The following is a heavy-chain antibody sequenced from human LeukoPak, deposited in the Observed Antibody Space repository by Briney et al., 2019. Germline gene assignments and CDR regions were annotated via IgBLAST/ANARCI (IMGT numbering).Heavy chain of an antibody. CDR2: IYYSGST. D-gene: IGHD2-2*01. CDR3: ARFEVVPAAPLDY. V-gene: IGHV4-59*01. CDR1: GGSISSYY. J-gene: IGHJ4*02. Sequence: SETLSLTCTVSGGSISSYYWSWIRQPPGKGLEWIGYIYYSGSTNYNPSLKSRVTISADTSKNQFSLKLSSVTAADTAVYYCARFEVVPAAPLDYWGQGTLVTVSS.